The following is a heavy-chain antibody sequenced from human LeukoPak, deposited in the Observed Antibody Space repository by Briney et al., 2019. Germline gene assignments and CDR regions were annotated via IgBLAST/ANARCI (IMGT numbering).Heavy chain of an antibody. CDR2: IAYGGTYT. D-gene: IGHD2/OR15-2a*01. Sequence: GTSLRLSCAASGFTFSDYAMHWVRQAPGKGLEWVAVIAYGGTYTHHADSLKGRFTISRDNSRDTLYLQINSLRPEDTALYYCARNKAITAFFGMDDWGQGTTVIVSS. CDR1: GFTFSDYA. V-gene: IGHV3-30*03. J-gene: IGHJ6*02. CDR3: ARNKAITAFFGMDD.